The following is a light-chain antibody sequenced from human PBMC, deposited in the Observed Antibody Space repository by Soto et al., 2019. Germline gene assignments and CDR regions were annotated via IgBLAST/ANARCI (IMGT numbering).Light chain of an antibody. J-gene: IGLJ2*01. CDR1: ASDVGSYKF. CDR3: CADAANSNFL. CDR2: EVS. Sequence: QSALTQPASVSGSPGQSITISCTGTASDVGSYKFVSWYQHLPDKAPKLIIFEVSERPSGISDRFSGSKSGNTASLTISGRQAEDEADYYCCADAANSNFLFGGGTKVTVL. V-gene: IGLV2-23*02.